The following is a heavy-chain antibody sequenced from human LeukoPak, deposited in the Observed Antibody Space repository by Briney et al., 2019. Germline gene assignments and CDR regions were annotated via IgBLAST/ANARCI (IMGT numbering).Heavy chain of an antibody. CDR3: ARHNTRFLERLPALGS. D-gene: IGHD3-3*01. J-gene: IGHJ5*02. CDR1: GFTFNSYA. CDR2: IRHDGSSE. Sequence: PGGPLRLSCLASGFTFNSYAMHWVPGAPRKGLEWVAFIRHDGSSEYYADSVKGRFIISRDRSGNTVYLQMKSLRPEDTAIYYCARHNTRFLERLPALGSWGQGTLVTVSS. V-gene: IGHV3-30*02.